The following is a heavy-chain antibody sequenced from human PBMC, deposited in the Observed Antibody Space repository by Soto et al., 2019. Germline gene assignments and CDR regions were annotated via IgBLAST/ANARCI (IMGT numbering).Heavy chain of an antibody. CDR3: ANDDFWSGTYYYYGMDV. J-gene: IGHJ6*02. CDR1: GGTFSSYA. Sequence: QVQLVQSGAEVKKPGSSVKVSCKASGGTFSSYAISWVRQAPGQGLEWMGGIIPIFGTANYAQKFQGRVTITADESTSTAYMELSSLRSEDTAVYYCANDDFWSGTYYYYGMDVWGQGTTVTVSS. D-gene: IGHD3-3*01. V-gene: IGHV1-69*01. CDR2: IIPIFGTA.